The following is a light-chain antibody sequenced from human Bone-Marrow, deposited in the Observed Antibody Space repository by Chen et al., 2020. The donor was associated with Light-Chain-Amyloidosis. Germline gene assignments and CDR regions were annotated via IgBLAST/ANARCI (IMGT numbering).Light chain of an antibody. CDR3: QSADSSGTYEVI. Sequence: SFELTHPPSVSVSPAQTARPTRSGDDLPTKYAYWYQQKPGQDPVLVIHRDTERPSGISARFFGASSGRTATLTISGGQAEDEADYHCQSADSSGTYEVIFGGGTKLTVL. V-gene: IGLV3-25*03. CDR2: RDT. CDR1: DLPTKY. J-gene: IGLJ2*01.